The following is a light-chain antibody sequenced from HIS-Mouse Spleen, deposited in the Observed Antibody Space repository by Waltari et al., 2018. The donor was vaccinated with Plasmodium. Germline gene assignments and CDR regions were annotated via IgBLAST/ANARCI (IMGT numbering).Light chain of an antibody. CDR2: EGS. J-gene: IGLJ1*01. CDR1: SSDVGSYNL. CDR3: CSYAGSSTYV. Sequence: QSALTQPASVSGSPGQSITISCTGTSSDVGSYNLVSWYPQHPGKAPKLMIYEGSKRPSGVANRFSGSQSGNTASLTIAGLQADDEADYYCCSYAGSSTYVFGTGTKVTVL. V-gene: IGLV2-23*01.